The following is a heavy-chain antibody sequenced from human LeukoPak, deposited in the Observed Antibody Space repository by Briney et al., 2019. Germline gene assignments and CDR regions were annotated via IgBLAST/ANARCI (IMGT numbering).Heavy chain of an antibody. V-gene: IGHV3-21*01. J-gene: IGHJ6*03. Sequence: GGSLRLSCAASGFTFSSYSTNWVRQAPGKGLEWVSSISSSSSYIYYADSVKGRFTISRDNAKNSLYLQMNSLRAEDTAVYYCARALPRGVVPAAMYYYYYMDVWGKGTTVTVSS. CDR3: ARALPRGVVPAAMYYYYYMDV. CDR2: ISSSSSYI. D-gene: IGHD2-2*01. CDR1: GFTFSSYS.